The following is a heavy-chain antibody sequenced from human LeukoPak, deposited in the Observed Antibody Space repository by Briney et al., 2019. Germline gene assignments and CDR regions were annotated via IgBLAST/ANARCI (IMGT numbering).Heavy chain of an antibody. Sequence: PSETLSLTCTVSGGSISSSSYYWGRIRQPPGQGLEWIGSIYYSGSTNYNPSLKSRVTIPVDTSENQFSLKLSSVTAADTAVYYCARIGDYGATPQSDWGQRTLVTVSS. CDR1: GGSISSSSYY. CDR2: IYYSGST. J-gene: IGHJ4*02. D-gene: IGHD4-17*01. V-gene: IGHV4-39*01. CDR3: ARIGDYGATPQSD.